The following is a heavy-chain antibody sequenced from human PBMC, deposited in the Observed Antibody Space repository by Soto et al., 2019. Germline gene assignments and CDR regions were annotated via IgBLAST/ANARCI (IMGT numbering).Heavy chain of an antibody. CDR2: MFSTGSS. CDR3: ASRYYHLFVNYTSYAAFYF. D-gene: IGHD3-9*01. Sequence: WETLSLSCAVSGGSISNTSYFWGWIRQPPGKGLEWVGNMFSTGSSTYSPSLKGRITISVDTSKNHFSLRLYSMTASDTAIYYCASRYYHLFVNYTSYAAFYF. V-gene: IGHV4-39*02. J-gene: IGHJ1*01. CDR1: GGSISNTSYF.